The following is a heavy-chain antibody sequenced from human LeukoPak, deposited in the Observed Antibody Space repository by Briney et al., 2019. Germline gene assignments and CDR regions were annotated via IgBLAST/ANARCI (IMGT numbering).Heavy chain of an antibody. CDR2: IIPILGIA. J-gene: IGHJ6*02. Sequence: SVKVSCKASGGTFSSYVISWVRQAPGQGLEWMGRIIPILGIANYAQKFQGRVTITADKSTSTAYMELSSLRAEDTAVYYCARPGRRDGYKWDYYYYGMDVWGQGTTVTVSS. CDR3: ARPGRRDGYKWDYYYYGMDV. V-gene: IGHV1-69*04. CDR1: GGTFSSYV. D-gene: IGHD5-24*01.